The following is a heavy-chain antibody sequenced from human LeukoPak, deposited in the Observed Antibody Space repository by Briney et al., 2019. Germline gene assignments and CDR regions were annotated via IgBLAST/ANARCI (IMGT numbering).Heavy chain of an antibody. D-gene: IGHD1-1*01. CDR2: ISGSGGST. CDR3: AKGNWRYFDY. CDR1: GFTFSTYV. Sequence: PGGSLRLSCAASGFTFSTYVMSWVRQAPGKGLDWVSAISGSGGSTYYADSVKGRFTISRDNSKNTLYLQMNSLGADDTAVYYCAKGNWRYFDYWGQGTLVTVSS. V-gene: IGHV3-23*01. J-gene: IGHJ4*02.